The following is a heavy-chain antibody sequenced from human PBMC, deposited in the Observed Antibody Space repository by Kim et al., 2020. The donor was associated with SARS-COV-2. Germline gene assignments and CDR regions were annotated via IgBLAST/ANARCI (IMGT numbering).Heavy chain of an antibody. Sequence: SETLSLTCTVSGGSISSGGYYWSWIRQHPGKGLEWIGYIYYSGSTYYNPSLKSRVTISVDTSKNQFSLKLSSVTAADTAVYYCARDPDFLGFDPWGQGTLVTVSS. D-gene: IGHD3-3*01. CDR2: IYYSGST. V-gene: IGHV4-31*03. CDR3: ARDPDFLGFDP. CDR1: GGSISSGGYY. J-gene: IGHJ5*02.